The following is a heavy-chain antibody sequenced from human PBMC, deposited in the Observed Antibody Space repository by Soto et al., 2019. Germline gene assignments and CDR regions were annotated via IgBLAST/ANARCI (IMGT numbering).Heavy chain of an antibody. CDR1: GGSVSSGYY. CDR2: ISYTGST. J-gene: IGHJ6*04. V-gene: IGHV4-31*11. Sequence: PSETLSLTCAVSGGSVSSGYYWGWIRQHPGKGLEWIGYISYTGSTYYNPSLQSRLTISLDTSKNQFSLKLRSVTVADTAVYYCARGIVLMVYAVMDVWGRGASVTVS. CDR3: ARGIVLMVYAVMDV. D-gene: IGHD2-8*01.